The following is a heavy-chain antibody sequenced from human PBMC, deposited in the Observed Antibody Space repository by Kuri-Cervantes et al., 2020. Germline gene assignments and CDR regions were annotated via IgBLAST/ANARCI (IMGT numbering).Heavy chain of an antibody. D-gene: IGHD3-10*01. CDR3: ARLGHFDY. CDR1: GFTFSSYS. CDR2: ISSSGSTI. V-gene: IGHV3-48*01. Sequence: ETLSLTCAASGFTFSSYSMNWVRQAPGKGLEWVSYISSSGSTIYYADSVKGRFTISRDNAKNSLYLQMNSLRAEDTAVYYCARLGHFDYWGQGTLVTVSS. J-gene: IGHJ4*02.